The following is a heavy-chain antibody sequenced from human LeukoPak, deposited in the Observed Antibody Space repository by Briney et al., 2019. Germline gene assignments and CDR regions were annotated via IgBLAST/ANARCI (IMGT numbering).Heavy chain of an antibody. D-gene: IGHD2-8*01. J-gene: IGHJ5*02. V-gene: IGHV4-59*01. CDR1: GGSISSYY. CDR2: IYYSGST. CDR3: ARETNEGFDP. Sequence: SSETLSLTCTVSGGSISSYYWSWIRQPPGKGLEWIGYIYYSGSTNYNPSLKSQVTISVDTSKNQFSLRLSSVTAADTAVYYCARETNEGFDPWGQGTLVTVSS.